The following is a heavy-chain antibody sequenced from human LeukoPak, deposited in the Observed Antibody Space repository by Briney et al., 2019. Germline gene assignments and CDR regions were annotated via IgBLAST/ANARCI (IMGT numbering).Heavy chain of an antibody. V-gene: IGHV5-51*01. CDR3: ARRHNSGWYSDY. D-gene: IGHD6-19*01. J-gene: IGHJ4*02. CDR1: GYSFSTSW. CDR2: IYPGDSDT. Sequence: GASLKISCQGSGYSFSTSWIAWVRQMPGKGLEWMGIIYPGDSDTRYSPSLQGQVTISADKPISTAYLQWSSLQASDTAMYYCARRHNSGWYSDYWGQGTLVTVSS.